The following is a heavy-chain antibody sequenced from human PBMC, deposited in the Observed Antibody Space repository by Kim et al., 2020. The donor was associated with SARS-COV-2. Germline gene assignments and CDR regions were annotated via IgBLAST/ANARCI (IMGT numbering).Heavy chain of an antibody. Sequence: SETLSLTCTVSGGSISSGGYYWSWIRQHPGKGLEWIGYIYYSGSTYYNPSLKSRVTISVDTSKNQFSLKLSSVTAADTAVYYCARDDYDSSGYYGMDVWGQGTTVTVSS. J-gene: IGHJ6*02. CDR2: IYYSGST. V-gene: IGHV4-31*03. CDR3: ARDDYDSSGYYGMDV. CDR1: GGSISSGGYY. D-gene: IGHD3-22*01.